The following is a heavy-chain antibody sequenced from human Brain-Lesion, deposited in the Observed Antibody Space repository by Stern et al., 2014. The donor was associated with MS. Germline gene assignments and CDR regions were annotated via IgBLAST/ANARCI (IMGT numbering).Heavy chain of an antibody. D-gene: IGHD1-26*01. CDR3: ATLSPGAGGNYYRHFDY. J-gene: IGHJ4*02. Sequence: QVHLVESGAEVKKPGASVKVSCKVSGYTLTELSMHWVRQAPRKGLEWMGGFDPEDGETIYAKKFQGRVTMTEDTSTDTAYMELSSLRSEDTAVYYCATLSPGAGGNYYRHFDYWGQGTLVTVSS. CDR2: FDPEDGET. CDR1: GYTLTELS. V-gene: IGHV1-24*01.